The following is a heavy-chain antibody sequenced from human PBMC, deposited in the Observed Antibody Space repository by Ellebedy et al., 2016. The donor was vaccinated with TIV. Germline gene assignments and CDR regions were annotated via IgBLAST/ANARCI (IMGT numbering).Heavy chain of an antibody. D-gene: IGHD6-19*01. Sequence: PGGSLRLSCVASGFTFDSYAMHRVPQAPGKGLEWVAVISHDGSSQYYADSVQGRFTVSRDNSMTTVYLEMNSLRAEDTALYYCARDLDKSSGWYGGAAYWGQGTQVTVSS. CDR2: ISHDGSSQ. V-gene: IGHV3-30-3*01. J-gene: IGHJ4*02. CDR3: ARDLDKSSGWYGGAAY. CDR1: GFTFDSYA.